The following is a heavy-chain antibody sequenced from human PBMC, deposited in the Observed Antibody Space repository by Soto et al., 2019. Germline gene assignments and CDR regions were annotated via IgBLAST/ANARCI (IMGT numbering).Heavy chain of an antibody. J-gene: IGHJ4*02. CDR2: IIPIFGTA. Sequence: SVKVSCKASGGTFSSYAISWVRQAPGQGLEWMGGIIPIFGTANYAQKFQGRVTITADESTNTAYMELSSLRSEDTAVYYCARGLTGTTYTFDFWGQGTLVTVSS. CDR1: GGTFSSYA. CDR3: ARGLTGTTYTFDF. V-gene: IGHV1-69*13. D-gene: IGHD1-20*01.